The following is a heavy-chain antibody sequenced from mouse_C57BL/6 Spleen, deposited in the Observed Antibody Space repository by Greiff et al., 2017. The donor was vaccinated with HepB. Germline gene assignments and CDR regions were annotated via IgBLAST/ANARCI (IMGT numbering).Heavy chain of an antibody. V-gene: IGHV1-59*01. CDR3: ARRNPYYGGSYDYAMDY. J-gene: IGHJ4*01. Sequence: VQLQQPGAELVRPGTSVKLSCKASGYTFTSYWMHWVKQRPGQGLEWIGVIDPSDSYTNYNQKFKGKATLTVDTSSSTAYMQLSSLTSEDSAVYYCARRNPYYGGSYDYAMDYWGQGTSVTVSS. D-gene: IGHD1-1*01. CDR2: IDPSDSYT. CDR1: GYTFTSYW.